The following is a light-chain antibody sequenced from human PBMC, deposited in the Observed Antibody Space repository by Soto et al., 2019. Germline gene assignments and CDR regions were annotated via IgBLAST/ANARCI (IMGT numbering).Light chain of an antibody. Sequence: GDRVTITCRASQSIGSWLAWYQQKPGKAPKLLIYDASSLESGVPSRFSGSGAGTDFTLTISSLQPDDFATYYCQQYNSYSVTFGQGTKVEIK. CDR1: QSIGSW. CDR3: QQYNSYSVT. CDR2: DAS. J-gene: IGKJ1*01. V-gene: IGKV1-5*01.